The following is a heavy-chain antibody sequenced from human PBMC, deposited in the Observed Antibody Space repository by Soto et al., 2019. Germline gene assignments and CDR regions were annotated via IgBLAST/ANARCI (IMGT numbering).Heavy chain of an antibody. CDR2: ISGSGGST. D-gene: IGHD5-12*01. J-gene: IGHJ4*02. CDR3: AKGLLNIVATVTSDY. CDR1: GFTFSSYA. V-gene: IGHV3-23*01. Sequence: GGSLRLSCAASGFTFSSYAMSWVRQAPGKGLEWVSAISGSGGSTYYADSVKGRFTISRDNSKNTLYLQMNSLRAEDTAVYYCAKGLLNIVATVTSDYWGQGPLVTVAS.